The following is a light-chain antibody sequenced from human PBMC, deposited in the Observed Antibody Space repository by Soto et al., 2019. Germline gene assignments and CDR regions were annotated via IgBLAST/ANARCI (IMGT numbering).Light chain of an antibody. CDR3: ASLTTTSFV. V-gene: IGLV2-14*01. Sequence: QSVLAQPASVSGSPGQSITISCTGTSSDVGAYNFVSWYQHHPDKAPKLMISEVSNRPPGVSDRFSGSKSGNTASLTISGLQAGDEADYYCASLTTTSFVFGTGTKVTVL. CDR2: EVS. CDR1: SSDVGAYNF. J-gene: IGLJ1*01.